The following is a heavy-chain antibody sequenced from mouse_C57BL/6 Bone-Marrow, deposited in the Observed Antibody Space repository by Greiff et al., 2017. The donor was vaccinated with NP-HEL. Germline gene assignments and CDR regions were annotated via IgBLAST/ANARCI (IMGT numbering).Heavy chain of an antibody. CDR1: GYAFSSYW. CDR2: IYPGDGDT. J-gene: IGHJ4*01. D-gene: IGHD2-10*01. V-gene: IGHV1-80*01. CDR3: ASAYSHIWYAMDY. Sequence: QVQLKESGAELVKPGASVKISCKASGYAFSSYWMNWVKQRPGKGLEWIGQIYPGDGDTNYNGKFKGKATLTADKSSSTAYMQLSSLTSEDSAVYFCASAYSHIWYAMDYWGQGTSVTVSS.